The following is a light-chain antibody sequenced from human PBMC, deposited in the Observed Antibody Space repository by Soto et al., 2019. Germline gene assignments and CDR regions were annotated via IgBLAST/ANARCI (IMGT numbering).Light chain of an antibody. CDR2: GAS. Sequence: EIVMTQSPATLSVSPGERATLSCRASQSVSNNLAWYQKKPGQAPRLLIYGASTRATGIPARFSSSGSGTEFTLTISSLQSEDFAVYYCQQYNTWWTFGPGTRVEIK. CDR3: QQYNTWWT. V-gene: IGKV3-15*01. CDR1: QSVSNN. J-gene: IGKJ1*01.